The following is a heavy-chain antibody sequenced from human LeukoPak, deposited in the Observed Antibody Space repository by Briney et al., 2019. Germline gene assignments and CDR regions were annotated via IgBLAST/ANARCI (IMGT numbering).Heavy chain of an antibody. J-gene: IGHJ6*02. D-gene: IGHD1-1*01. V-gene: IGHV1-8*01. CDR3: ARSITNYYYYGMDV. CDR1: GYTFTSYD. CDR2: MNPNSGNT. Sequence: ASVKVSCKASGYTFTSYDINWVRQATGQGLEWMGWMNPNSGNTGYAQKFQGRVTMTRNASISTAYMELSSLRSEDTAVYYCARSITNYYYYGMDVWGQGTTVTVSS.